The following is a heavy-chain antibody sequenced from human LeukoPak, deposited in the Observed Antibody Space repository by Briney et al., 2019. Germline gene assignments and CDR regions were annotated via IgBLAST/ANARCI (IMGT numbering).Heavy chain of an antibody. V-gene: IGHV3-74*01. CDR1: GFIFSSYW. CDR2: INSDGSST. CDR3: ARDINDYDSSGYYKDY. D-gene: IGHD3-22*01. Sequence: GGSLRLSCAASGFIFSSYWMHWVRHAPGEGLVWVSRINSDGSSTSYADSVKGRFTVSRDNAKNTLYLQMNSPGAEDTAVYYCARDINDYDSSGYYKDYWGQGAQVIVS. J-gene: IGHJ4*02.